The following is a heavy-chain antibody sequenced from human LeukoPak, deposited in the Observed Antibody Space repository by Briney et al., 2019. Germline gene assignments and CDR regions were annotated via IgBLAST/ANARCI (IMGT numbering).Heavy chain of an antibody. CDR1: GGSISPLY. J-gene: IGHJ4*02. CDR3: ARGGVAAKYYFDY. V-gene: IGHV4-59*11. D-gene: IGHD3-10*01. Sequence: SETLSLTCTVSGGSISPLYWSWIRQPPGKGLEFIGYIFFTGTTNYYPSLKSRVTLSVDTSKNQFSLKLSSVTPADTAVYYCARGGVAAKYYFDYWGQGTLVTVSS. CDR2: IFFTGTT.